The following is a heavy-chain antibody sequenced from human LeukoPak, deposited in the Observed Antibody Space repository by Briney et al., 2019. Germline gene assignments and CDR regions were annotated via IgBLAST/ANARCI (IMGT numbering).Heavy chain of an antibody. V-gene: IGHV1-18*01. D-gene: IGHD3-16*01. J-gene: IGHJ3*02. CDR2: ISVYNGNT. CDR3: AGHSRDYDYVWGSYWAFDI. Sequence: ASVKVSCTAAGSTFTRYGISWVRQAPGQGLEWMGWISVYNGNTDYAQKSHGRVTMPRDTSTSTAYMELRSLRSDDTAVYYCAGHSRDYDYVWGSYWAFDIWGQGTMVTVSS. CDR1: GSTFTRYG.